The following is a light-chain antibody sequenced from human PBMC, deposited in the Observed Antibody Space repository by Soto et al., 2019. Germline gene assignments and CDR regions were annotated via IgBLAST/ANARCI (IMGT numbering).Light chain of an antibody. CDR1: QAVNSW. CDR3: HQRNNPPIS. Sequence: DNQLTQSPACMSASVGDGVTITCRPSQAVNSWLAWFQQKPGMAPKLVIYDVSSLQSGVPSRFSGSGSGTEFTLTISSLQPEDFATYYCHQRNNPPISFGQGTRLEI. CDR2: DVS. J-gene: IGKJ5*01. V-gene: IGKV1-12*01.